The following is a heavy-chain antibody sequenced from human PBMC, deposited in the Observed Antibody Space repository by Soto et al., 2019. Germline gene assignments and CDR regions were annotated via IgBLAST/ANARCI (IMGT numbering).Heavy chain of an antibody. Sequence: QVQLVQSGAEVKKPGSSVKVSCKASGGTFSSYTISWVRQAPGQGLEWMGRIIPILGIANYAQKFQGRVTITADKSTSTAYMELSSLRSEDTAVYYCATERVRAVVPAAGFQHWGQGTLVTVSS. CDR3: ATERVRAVVPAAGFQH. CDR1: GGTFSSYT. J-gene: IGHJ1*01. V-gene: IGHV1-69*02. D-gene: IGHD2-2*01. CDR2: IIPILGIA.